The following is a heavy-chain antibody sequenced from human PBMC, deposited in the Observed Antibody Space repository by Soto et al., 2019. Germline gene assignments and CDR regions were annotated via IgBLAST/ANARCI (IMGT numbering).Heavy chain of an antibody. J-gene: IGHJ6*02. CDR2: IYYSGST. CDR1: GGSISSGGYY. D-gene: IGHD3-10*01. V-gene: IGHV4-31*03. CDR3: ARELRFGEDYYGMDV. Sequence: QVQLQESGPGLVKPSQTLSLTCTVSGGSISSGGYYWSWIRQHPGKGLEWIGYIYYSGSTYYNPSLKSRVTISADTSKNQFSLKLSSVTAADTVVYYCARELRFGEDYYGMDVWGQGTTVTVSS.